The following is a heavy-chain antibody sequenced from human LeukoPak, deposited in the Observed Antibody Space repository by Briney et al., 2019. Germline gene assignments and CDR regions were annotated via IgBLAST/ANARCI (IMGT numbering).Heavy chain of an antibody. CDR2: ISGDGGST. V-gene: IGHV3-43*02. J-gene: IGHJ5*01. D-gene: IGHD3-22*01. CDR1: GFIFHDYA. Sequence: GGSLRLSCAAPGFIFHDYAIHWVRQPPGKGLEWVSLISGDGGSTFDADSVKGRFTISRDNSKNSLYLQMSSLRIEDTALYYCARESESSGWYDFWGQGTLVTVSS. CDR3: ARESESSGWYDF.